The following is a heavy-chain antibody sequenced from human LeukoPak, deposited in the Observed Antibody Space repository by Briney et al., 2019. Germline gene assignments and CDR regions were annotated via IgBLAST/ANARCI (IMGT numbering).Heavy chain of an antibody. V-gene: IGHV3-30*03. CDR2: ISYDGSSK. Sequence: GGSLRLSCASSGFTFSFYWMHWVRQAPGKGLEWLSVISYDGSSKYFADSVKGRFTISRDNSENTLYLQLNSLRVEETAVYSFGRDRFWSRDYKSGGPLHYFDYWGLGTLVTVSS. D-gene: IGHD3-10*01. CDR3: GRDRFWSRDYKSGGPLHYFDY. J-gene: IGHJ4*02. CDR1: GFTFSFYW.